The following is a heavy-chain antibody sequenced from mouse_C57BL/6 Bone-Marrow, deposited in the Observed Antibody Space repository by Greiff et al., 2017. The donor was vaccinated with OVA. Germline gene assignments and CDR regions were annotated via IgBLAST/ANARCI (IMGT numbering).Heavy chain of an antibody. CDR1: GYTFTSYG. CDR2: IYPRSGNT. J-gene: IGHJ1*03. CDR3: ATGYYGPWYFDV. Sequence: QVQLQQSGAELARPGASVKLSCKASGYTFTSYGISWVKQRTGQGLEWIGEIYPRSGNTYYNEKFKGKATLTADKSSSTAYMGLRSLTSEDSAVYFCATGYYGPWYFDVWGTGTTVTVSS. D-gene: IGHD1-1*01. V-gene: IGHV1-81*01.